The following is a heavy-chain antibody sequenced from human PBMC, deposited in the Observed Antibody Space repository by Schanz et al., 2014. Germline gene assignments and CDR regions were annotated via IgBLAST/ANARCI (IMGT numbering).Heavy chain of an antibody. CDR3: ARVALPGYSSPRDAFDI. D-gene: IGHD5-18*01. CDR1: GFTFSDYS. Sequence: EQLVESGGGLVQPGGSLRLSCAASGFTFSDYSMNWVRQAPGKGLEWVAVIWYDGSNKYYADSVKGRFTISRDNSKNTLFLQMNSLRAEDTAVYYCARVALPGYSSPRDAFDIWGQGTMVTVSS. V-gene: IGHV3-33*08. J-gene: IGHJ3*02. CDR2: IWYDGSNK.